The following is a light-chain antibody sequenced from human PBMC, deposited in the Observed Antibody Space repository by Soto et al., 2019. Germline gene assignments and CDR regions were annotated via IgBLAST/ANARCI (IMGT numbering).Light chain of an antibody. CDR1: QSVSSSY. J-gene: IGKJ2*01. Sequence: EIVLTQSPGTLSLSPGERVTLSCRASQSVSSSYLAWYQQKPGQAPRLLIYGASNRATGIPDRFSGSGSGTDFTLTISRLEPEDFAIYYWQQYGSSPYTFGQGTKLEIK. CDR2: GAS. CDR3: QQYGSSPYT. V-gene: IGKV3-20*01.